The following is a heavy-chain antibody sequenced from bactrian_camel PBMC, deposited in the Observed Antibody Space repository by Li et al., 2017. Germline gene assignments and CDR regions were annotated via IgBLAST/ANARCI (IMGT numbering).Heavy chain of an antibody. J-gene: IGHJ6*01. CDR1: GYTINNHR. V-gene: IGHV3S31*01. D-gene: IGHD1*01. CDR2: IDSDGNIQ. Sequence: DVQLVESGGGLVQPGGSLRLSCAASGYTINNHRMGWFRQAPGKDREGVADIDSDGNIQYSELVSGRFSISKDDAKNTLFLQMSSLKPDDTAMYYCTARYEFGLGACSGVGGPGFWGQGTQVTVS. CDR3: TARYEFGLGACSGVGGPGF.